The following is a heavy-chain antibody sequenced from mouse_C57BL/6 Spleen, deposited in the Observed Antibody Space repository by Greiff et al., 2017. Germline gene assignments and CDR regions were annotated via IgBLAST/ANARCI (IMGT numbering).Heavy chain of an antibody. V-gene: IGHV1-61*01. Sequence: QVQLQQPGAELVRPGSSVKLSCKASGYTFTSYWMDWVKQRPGQGLEWIGNIYPSDSETHYNQKFKDKATLTVDKSSSTAYMQLSSLTSGDSAVYYCATGYGNRGYWYFDVWGTGTTVTVSS. CDR1: GYTFTSYW. CDR3: ATGYGNRGYWYFDV. D-gene: IGHD2-1*01. J-gene: IGHJ1*03. CDR2: IYPSDSET.